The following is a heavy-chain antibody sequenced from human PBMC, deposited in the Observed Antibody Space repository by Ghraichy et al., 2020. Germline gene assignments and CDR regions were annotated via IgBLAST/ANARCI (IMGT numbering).Heavy chain of an antibody. Sequence: ASVKVSCKVSGYTLTELSMHWVRQAPGKGLEWMGGFDPEDGETIYAQKFQGRVTMTEDTSTDTAYMELSSLRSEDTAVYYCATDWGIVGAHWPPLGYWGQGTLVTVSS. J-gene: IGHJ4*02. CDR2: FDPEDGET. CDR1: GYTLTELS. CDR3: ATDWGIVGAHWPPLGY. V-gene: IGHV1-24*01. D-gene: IGHD1-26*01.